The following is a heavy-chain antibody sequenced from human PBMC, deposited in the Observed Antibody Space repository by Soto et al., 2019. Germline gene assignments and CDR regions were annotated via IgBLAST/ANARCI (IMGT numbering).Heavy chain of an antibody. V-gene: IGHV1-69*08. J-gene: IGHJ4*02. Sequence: VQLVQSGAEVKKPASSVKVSCKASGGTFSSYTISWVRQAPGQGLEWMGRIIPFLDVANYAQKFQGRVTLTADKSTSTAYMELRSLRSEDTSMYYCARDSSLAGRPFDYWGQGTLVTVSS. CDR1: GGTFSSYT. CDR3: ARDSSLAGRPFDY. CDR2: IIPFLDVA. D-gene: IGHD6-19*01.